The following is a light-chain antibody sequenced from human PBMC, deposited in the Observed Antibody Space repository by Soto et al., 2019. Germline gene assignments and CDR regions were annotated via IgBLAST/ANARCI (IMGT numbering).Light chain of an antibody. CDR2: GSS. V-gene: IGKV3-20*01. J-gene: IGKJ2*01. CDR1: QSVSNRF. CDR3: QQYGSSPYT. Sequence: EIVLTQSPGTLSLSPGERVTLSCRASQSVSNRFLAWYQQKPDQAPRLLMYGSSSRATGIPDRFSGTGSGTDFTLTISRLEPEDFAVYYCQQYGSSPYTFGLGTKLEIK.